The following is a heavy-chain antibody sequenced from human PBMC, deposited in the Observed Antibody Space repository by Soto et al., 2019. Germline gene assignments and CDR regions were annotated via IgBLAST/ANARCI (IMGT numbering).Heavy chain of an antibody. Sequence: GGSLRLSCAASEFTFSSYAMSWVRQAPGKGLEWVSTISGSGGRTYYADSAKGRFTISRDNSRNTLHLQMNSLRVDDAAVYYCAKTLLSTSWYGLHDYVSQGTLVTVSS. V-gene: IGHV3-23*01. J-gene: IGHJ4*02. CDR2: ISGSGGRT. D-gene: IGHD6-13*01. CDR1: EFTFSSYA. CDR3: AKTLLSTSWYGLHDY.